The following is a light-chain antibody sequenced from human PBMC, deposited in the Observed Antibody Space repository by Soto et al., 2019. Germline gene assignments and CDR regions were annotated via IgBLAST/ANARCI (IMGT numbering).Light chain of an antibody. Sequence: EIVLTQSPATLSLSPGDRATLSCRASQSLSSGYLAWYQQRPGQAPRLLISGASSRAPGTPDRFSGTGSGTEVTLTISRLEPEDFSVNYCQQYGGSPLVTFGGGTKVEIK. J-gene: IGKJ4*01. CDR1: QSLSSGY. CDR3: QQYGGSPLVT. CDR2: GAS. V-gene: IGKV3-20*01.